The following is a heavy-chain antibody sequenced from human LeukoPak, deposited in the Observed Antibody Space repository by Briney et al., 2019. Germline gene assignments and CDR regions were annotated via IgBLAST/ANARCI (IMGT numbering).Heavy chain of an antibody. CDR1: GFSFRNSW. D-gene: IGHD2-2*02. CDR2: INQDGSQK. Sequence: GGSLRLSCAASGFSFRNSWMSWVRQAPGKGLEWVAHINQDGSQKYYVDSVKGRFTISRDNAKNSLYLQMNSLRAEDTAVYYCVRVTDCSSSSCYNVAEYFQHWGQGTLVTVSS. CDR3: VRVTDCSSSSCYNVAEYFQH. V-gene: IGHV3-7*03. J-gene: IGHJ1*01.